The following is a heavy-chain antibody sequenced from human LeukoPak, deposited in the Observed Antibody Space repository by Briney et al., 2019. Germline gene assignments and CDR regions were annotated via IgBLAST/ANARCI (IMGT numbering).Heavy chain of an antibody. CDR1: GGSISRNY. CDR3: ARALGSVGYVYFDY. J-gene: IGHJ4*02. Sequence: SETLSLTCTVSGGSISRNYWSWIRKPPGKGLQWIGYIYYTGSINYNPSLKSRVTISVDTSKNQFSLRLRSVTAADTAVYYCARALGSVGYVYFDYWGQGTLVTVSS. V-gene: IGHV4-59*01. CDR2: IYYTGSI. D-gene: IGHD5-12*01.